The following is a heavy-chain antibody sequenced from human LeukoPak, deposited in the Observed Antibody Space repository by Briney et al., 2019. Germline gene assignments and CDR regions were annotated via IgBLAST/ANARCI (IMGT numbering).Heavy chain of an antibody. J-gene: IGHJ3*02. D-gene: IGHD3-10*01. CDR2: ISSSSSTI. V-gene: IGHV3-48*01. Sequence: GGSLRLSCAASGFTFSSYAMSWVRQAPGKGLEWVSYISSSSSTIYYADSVKGRFTISRDNDKNSLYLQINSLRAEDKAVYYCARGLFGDLLYDIWGQGTMVTVSS. CDR3: ARGLFGDLLYDI. CDR1: GFTFSSYA.